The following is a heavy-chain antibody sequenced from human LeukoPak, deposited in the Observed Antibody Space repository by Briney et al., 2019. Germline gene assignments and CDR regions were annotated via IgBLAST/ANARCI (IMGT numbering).Heavy chain of an antibody. CDR2: ISATGHNT. V-gene: IGHV3-23*01. CDR1: GFTFSSHA. CDR3: ARFDYNRYVAY. D-gene: IGHD4-11*01. Sequence: GGSLRLSCAASGFTFSSHAMIWVRQAPGKGLEWVSPISATGHNTYYADSVKGRFTISRDNSKNTLYLQMNSLRADDTAVYYCARFDYNRYVAYRGQGTLVTVSS. J-gene: IGHJ4*02.